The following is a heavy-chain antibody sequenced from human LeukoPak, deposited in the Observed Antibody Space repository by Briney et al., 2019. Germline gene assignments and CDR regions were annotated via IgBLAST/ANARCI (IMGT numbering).Heavy chain of an antibody. CDR3: GDAFDI. D-gene: IGHD3-22*01. J-gene: IGHJ3*02. CDR2: IIPIFGTA. V-gene: IGHV1-69*13. CDR1: GGTFSSYA. Sequence: GASVKVSFKASGGTFSSYAISWVRQAPGQGLEWMGGIIPIFGTANYAQKFQGRVTITADESTSTAYMDTAVYYCARFLGYYDGDAFDIWGQGTMVTVSS.